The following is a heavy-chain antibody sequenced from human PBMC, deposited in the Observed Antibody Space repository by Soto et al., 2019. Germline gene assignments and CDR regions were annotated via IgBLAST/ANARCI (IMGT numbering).Heavy chain of an antibody. CDR2: IDYSGST. V-gene: IGHV4-59*01. CDR1: GGSISSFY. J-gene: IGHJ4*02. CDR3: STRSGIYGDLVAY. D-gene: IGHD4-17*01. Sequence: SETLSLTCTVSGGSISSFYWTWIRQPPGKGLELIGYIDYSGSTKYNPSLKSRLTLSVDTSKNQFSLKLSSVTAADTAVYYCSTRSGIYGDLVAYWGPGTLVTVSS.